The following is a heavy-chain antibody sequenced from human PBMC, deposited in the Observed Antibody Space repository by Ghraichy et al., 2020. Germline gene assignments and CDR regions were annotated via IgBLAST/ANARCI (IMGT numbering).Heavy chain of an antibody. CDR3: AKGPYCSDGYCHSRELD. D-gene: IGHD2-15*01. J-gene: IGHJ4*02. Sequence: GGSLRLSCAASGFTFSSYGMYWVRQAPGKGLEWVADISYDGTNKKYADSVKGRFTISRDNSKNTLFLQVSSLRVEDTAVYYCAKGPYCSDGYCHSRELDRGQGTLVTVSS. V-gene: IGHV3-30*18. CDR1: GFTFSSYG. CDR2: ISYDGTNK.